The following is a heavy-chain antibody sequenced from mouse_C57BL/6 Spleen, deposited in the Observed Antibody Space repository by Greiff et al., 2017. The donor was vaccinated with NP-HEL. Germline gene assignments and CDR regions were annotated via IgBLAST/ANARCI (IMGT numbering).Heavy chain of an antibody. J-gene: IGHJ4*01. CDR2: INPSNGGT. D-gene: IGHD2-3*01. V-gene: IGHV1-53*01. CDR3: ARKGGWSSDAMDY. Sequence: VQLKQPGTELVKPGASVKLSCKASGYTFTSYWMHWVKQRPGQGLEWIGNINPSNGGTNYNEKFKSKATLTVDKSSSTAYMQLSSLTSEDSAVYYCARKGGWSSDAMDYWGQGTSVTVSS. CDR1: GYTFTSYW.